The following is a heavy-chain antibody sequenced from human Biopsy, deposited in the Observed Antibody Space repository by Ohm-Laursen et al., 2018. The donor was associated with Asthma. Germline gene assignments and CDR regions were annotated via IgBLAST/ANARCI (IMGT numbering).Heavy chain of an antibody. V-gene: IGHV3-23*01. J-gene: IGHJ3*01. CDR3: VKDTKEDDYGYYTFEV. CDR2: IKTSGRGA. Sequence: GQTLSLTCAAPGFTFGNFAMSWARQAPGKGLEWVSTIKTSGRGADYPDPAKGRFTISRDDSKNTLYLHMSSLRAEDTAVYYCVKDTKEDDYGYYTFEVWGQGTMVTVSS. D-gene: IGHD3-22*01. CDR1: GFTFGNFA.